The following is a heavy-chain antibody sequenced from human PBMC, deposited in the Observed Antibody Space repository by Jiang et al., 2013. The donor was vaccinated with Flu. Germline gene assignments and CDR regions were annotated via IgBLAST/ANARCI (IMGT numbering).Heavy chain of an antibody. Sequence: SLKISCKGSGYSFTNYWIGWVRQMSGKGLEWMGIIYPGDSDTRYSPSFQGQVTISADKSISTAYLQWSSLKASDTAMYYCARRVSMVRGVIYYFDYWGQGTLVT. CDR1: GYSFTNYW. J-gene: IGHJ4*02. V-gene: IGHV5-51*01. CDR3: ARRVSMVRGVIYYFDY. D-gene: IGHD3-10*01. CDR2: IYPGDSDT.